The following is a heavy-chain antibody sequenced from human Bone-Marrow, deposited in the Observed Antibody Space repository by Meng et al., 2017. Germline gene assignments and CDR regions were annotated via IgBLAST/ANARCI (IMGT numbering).Heavy chain of an antibody. Sequence: GGSLRLSCAASGFTVSNNYMSWVRQTPGKGLECVSALYSNGNTYYGDSVKGRFTISRDNSKNTLYLQMNNPRAEDTAVYYCARPFDSKREDGDGSFDIWGQGKMVT. D-gene: IGHD3-22*01. CDR3: ARPFDSKREDGDGSFDI. J-gene: IGHJ3*02. CDR2: LYSNGNT. V-gene: IGHV3-53*01. CDR1: GFTVSNNY.